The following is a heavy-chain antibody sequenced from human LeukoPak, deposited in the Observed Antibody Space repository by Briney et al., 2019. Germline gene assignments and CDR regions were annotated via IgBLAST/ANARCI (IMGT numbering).Heavy chain of an antibody. Sequence: ASVKVSCKVSGDTLTELSTHWVRQAPGKGLEWMGGFDPEHGEMIYAQKLQGRVTMTEDRSTDTAYVELSSLRSEDTAVYYCARGGRIDYYYYYMDVWGKGTTVTVSS. D-gene: IGHD3-16*01. CDR1: GDTLTELS. CDR2: FDPEHGEM. J-gene: IGHJ6*03. V-gene: IGHV1-24*01. CDR3: ARGGRIDYYYYYMDV.